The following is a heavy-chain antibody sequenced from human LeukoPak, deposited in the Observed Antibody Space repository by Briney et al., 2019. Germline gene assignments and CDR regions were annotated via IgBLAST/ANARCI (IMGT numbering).Heavy chain of an antibody. CDR3: AKDPRHLAYRGGDCPPGDAFDI. CDR2: IYSGGST. V-gene: IGHV3-53*01. Sequence: GGSLRLSCAASGFTVSSNYMSWVRQAPGKGLEWVSVIYSGGSTYYADSVKGRFTISRDNSKNTLYLQMNSLRAEDTAVYYCAKDPRHLAYRGGDCPPGDAFDIWGQGTMVTVSS. D-gene: IGHD2-21*02. CDR1: GFTVSSNY. J-gene: IGHJ3*02.